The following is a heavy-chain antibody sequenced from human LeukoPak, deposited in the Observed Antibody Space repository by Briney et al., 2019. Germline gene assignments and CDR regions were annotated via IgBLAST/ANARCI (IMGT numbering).Heavy chain of an antibody. CDR3: ARELREHGVFDI. Sequence: GGSLRLSCTVSGFTVSANSMSWVRQAPGKGLEWVSEIYSDGGTYYAASVKGRFSISRDNSKNTVYLQMSSLRAEDTAIYYCARELREHGVFDIWGQGTMVTVSS. J-gene: IGHJ3*02. D-gene: IGHD1-26*01. CDR1: GFTVSANS. V-gene: IGHV3-53*01. CDR2: IYSDGGT.